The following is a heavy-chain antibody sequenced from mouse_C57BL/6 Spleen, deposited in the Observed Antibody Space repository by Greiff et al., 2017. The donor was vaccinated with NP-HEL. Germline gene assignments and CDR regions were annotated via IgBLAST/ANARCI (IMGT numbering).Heavy chain of an antibody. CDR3: ARRGTTVVAPGWYFDV. J-gene: IGHJ1*03. CDR1: GFTFSDYG. D-gene: IGHD1-1*01. V-gene: IGHV5-17*01. Sequence: EVQLVESGGGLVKPGGSLKLSCAASGFTFSDYGMHWVRQAPEKGLEWVAYISSGSSTIYYADTVKGRFTISRDNAKNTLFLQMTSLRSEDTAMYYCARRGTTVVAPGWYFDVWGTGTTVTVSS. CDR2: ISSGSSTI.